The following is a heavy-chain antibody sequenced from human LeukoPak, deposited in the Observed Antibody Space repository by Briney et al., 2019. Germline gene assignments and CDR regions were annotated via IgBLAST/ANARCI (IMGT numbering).Heavy chain of an antibody. CDR1: GFTFSSYW. D-gene: IGHD2-2*01. Sequence: GGSLRLSCGASGFTFSSYWMHWVRQAPGKGLVWVSGINSDGGTTTYADSVKGRFTISRDNAKNSLYLQMSSLRAEDTAVYYCARAGYCSSTSCYSPPDYAFDIWGQGTMVTVSS. V-gene: IGHV3-74*01. J-gene: IGHJ3*02. CDR2: INSDGGTT. CDR3: ARAGYCSSTSCYSPPDYAFDI.